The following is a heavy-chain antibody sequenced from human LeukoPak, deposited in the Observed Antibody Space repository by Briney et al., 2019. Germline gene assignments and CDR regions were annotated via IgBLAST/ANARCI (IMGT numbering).Heavy chain of an antibody. J-gene: IGHJ5*02. CDR2: IYWDDDK. D-gene: IGHD4-17*01. CDR3: ALESHGGYPLRFDP. CDR1: GFSLSSTGVG. V-gene: IGHV2-5*02. Sequence: SGPTLVKPTQTLTLTCTFSGFSLSSTGVGVGWIRQPPGKALEWLALIYWDDDKRYSPFLKSRLTISKDTSKNQMILTMTNVDPVDTSRYSCALESHGGYPLRFDPWGQGTLVTVSS.